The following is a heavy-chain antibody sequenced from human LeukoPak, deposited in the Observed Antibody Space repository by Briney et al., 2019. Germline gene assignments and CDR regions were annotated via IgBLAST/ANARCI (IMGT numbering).Heavy chain of an antibody. CDR1: GGSISSYY. V-gene: IGHV4-59*08. CDR3: ARHVRGSYALDY. Sequence: SETLSLTCTVSGGSISSYYWSWIRQPPGKGLEWIGYIYYSGSTNYNPSLKSRVTISVDTSKNQFSLKLSSVTAAGTAVYYCARHVRGSYALDYWGQGTLVTVSS. D-gene: IGHD1-26*01. CDR2: IYYSGST. J-gene: IGHJ4*02.